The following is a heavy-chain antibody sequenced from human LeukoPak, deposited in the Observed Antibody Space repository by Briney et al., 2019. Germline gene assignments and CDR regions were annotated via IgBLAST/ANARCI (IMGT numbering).Heavy chain of an antibody. J-gene: IGHJ4*02. CDR1: GYTFTGYY. CDR3: ARVFFVDTAMNPFDY. CDR2: INPNNGGT. Sequence: ASVKVSCKASGYTFTGYYMHWVRQAPGQGLEWMGWINPNNGGTNYAQKSQGRVTMTRDTSISTAYMELSRLRSDDTAVYYCARVFFVDTAMNPFDYWGQGTLVTVSS. V-gene: IGHV1-2*02. D-gene: IGHD5-18*01.